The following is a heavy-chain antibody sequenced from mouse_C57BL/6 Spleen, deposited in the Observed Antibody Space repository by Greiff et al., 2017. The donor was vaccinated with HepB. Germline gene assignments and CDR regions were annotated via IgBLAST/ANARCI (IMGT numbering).Heavy chain of an antibody. J-gene: IGHJ3*01. Sequence: QVQLQQPGAELVRPGSSVKLSCKASGYTFTSYWMDWVKQRPGQGLEWIGNIYPSDSETHYNQKFKDKATLTVDKSSSTAYTQLSSLTSEDSAVYYCARSGGYYDYDEGFAYWGQGTLVTVSA. CDR2: IYPSDSET. CDR3: ARSGGYYDYDEGFAY. CDR1: GYTFTSYW. D-gene: IGHD2-4*01. V-gene: IGHV1-61*01.